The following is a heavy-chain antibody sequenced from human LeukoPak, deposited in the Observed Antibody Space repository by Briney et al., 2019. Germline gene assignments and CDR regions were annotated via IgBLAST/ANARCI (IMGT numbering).Heavy chain of an antibody. D-gene: IGHD1-26*01. Sequence: PGGSLRLSCAASGFTVSSNYMSWVRQAPGKGLEGVSVIYSGGSTYYADSVKGRFTISRDNSKNTLYLQMNSLRAEDTAVYYCARTLRGSSAPFDYWGQGTLVTVSS. J-gene: IGHJ4*02. CDR2: IYSGGST. CDR3: ARTLRGSSAPFDY. V-gene: IGHV3-53*01. CDR1: GFTVSSNY.